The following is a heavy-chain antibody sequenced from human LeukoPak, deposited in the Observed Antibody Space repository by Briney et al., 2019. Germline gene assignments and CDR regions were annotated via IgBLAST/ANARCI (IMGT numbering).Heavy chain of an antibody. CDR3: ARGGLYYYYYGMDV. CDR2: ISSNGGST. V-gene: IGHV3-64*02. J-gene: IGHJ6*04. CDR1: GFTFSSYA. D-gene: IGHD2-21*01. Sequence: PGGSLRLSCAASGFTFSSYAMHWVRQAPGKGLEYVSAISSNGGSTYYADSVKGRFTISRDNSKNTLYLQMGSLRAEDMAVYYCARGGLYYYYYGMDVWGKGTTVTVSS.